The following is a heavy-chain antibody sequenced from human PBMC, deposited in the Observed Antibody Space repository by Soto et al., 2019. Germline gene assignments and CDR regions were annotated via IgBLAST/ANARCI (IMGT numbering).Heavy chain of an antibody. CDR3: ARRPKRGSYSWCFDY. V-gene: IGHV4-39*01. J-gene: IGHJ4*02. Sequence: QLQLQESGPGLVKPSETLSLTCTVSGGSITSNAYYWGWIRQPPGKGLEWLGYIYYSGSDSYNPSLKSRVTMAVDTSKNQSSLKLSSVTAADTAVYYCARRPKRGSYSWCFDYWGQGTLVTVSS. D-gene: IGHD1-26*01. CDR1: GGSITSNAYY. CDR2: IYYSGSD.